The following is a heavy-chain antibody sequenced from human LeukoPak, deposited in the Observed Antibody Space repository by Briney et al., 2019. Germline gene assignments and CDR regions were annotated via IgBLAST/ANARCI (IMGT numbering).Heavy chain of an antibody. CDR1: GFTFGSYS. CDR3: ARSGLSQEFDY. Sequence: PGGSLRLSCAASGFTFGSYSMNWVRQAPGKGLEWVSYISSSSSYMYYADSVKGRFTISRDNAKNSLYLQMNSLRAEDTAVYHCARSGLSQEFDYWGQGTLVTVSS. CDR2: ISSSSSYM. D-gene: IGHD3-10*01. V-gene: IGHV3-21*01. J-gene: IGHJ4*02.